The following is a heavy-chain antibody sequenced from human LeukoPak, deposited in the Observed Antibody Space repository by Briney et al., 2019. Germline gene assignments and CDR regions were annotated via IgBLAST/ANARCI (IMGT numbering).Heavy chain of an antibody. Sequence: AAVKLSCTSAAYTFTINGINWVRSAPGQGLEWMGGIIARSGKTNNSQKHPGRVTMTTDTSTSTTYMELRILRPEATAMYYYASTSHYVDIAATIQYGIYSFDYWGQGTLVTVSS. CDR1: AYTFTING. J-gene: IGHJ4*02. D-gene: IGHD5-12*01. CDR3: ASTSHYVDIAATIQYGIYSFDY. CDR2: IIARSGKT. V-gene: IGHV1-18*01.